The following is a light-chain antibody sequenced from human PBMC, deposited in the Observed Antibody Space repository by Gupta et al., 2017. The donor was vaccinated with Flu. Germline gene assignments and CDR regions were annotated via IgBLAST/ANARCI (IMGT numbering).Light chain of an antibody. CDR1: QNVSSRY. V-gene: IGKV3-20*01. CDR3: QQYGSSPWT. J-gene: IGKJ1*01. Sequence: EILLPQSPGTLSLSPGERATLSGRASQNVSSRYFAWYQQKPGQAPRLLMYCASSRAHGIPDRFSGRGSGTDLTRTSSRLEPEDFAVDYWQQYGSSPWTFGQGTKVEI. CDR2: CAS.